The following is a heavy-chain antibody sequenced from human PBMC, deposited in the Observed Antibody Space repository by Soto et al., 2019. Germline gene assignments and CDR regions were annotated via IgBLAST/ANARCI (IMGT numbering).Heavy chain of an antibody. CDR1: GFTFSHYA. D-gene: IGHD3-10*01. Sequence: QVQLVESGGGVVQPGRSLRLSCAASGFTFSHYAMHWARQAPGKGLEWVAVIWSDGSNENYADSVRGRFTISRDNPRNTLSLLLNSLGAEDTDVYYCARDYGSAPWDYWGQGALVTVSS. CDR2: IWSDGSNE. CDR3: ARDYGSAPWDY. J-gene: IGHJ4*02. V-gene: IGHV3-33*01.